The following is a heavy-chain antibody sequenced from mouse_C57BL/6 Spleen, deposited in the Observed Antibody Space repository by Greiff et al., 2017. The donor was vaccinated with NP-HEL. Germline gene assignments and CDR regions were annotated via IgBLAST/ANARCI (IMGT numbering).Heavy chain of an antibody. CDR1: GFTFSDYG. J-gene: IGHJ2*01. CDR3: AGDYGHYFDY. CDR2: ISSGSSTI. Sequence: EVQRVESGGGLVKPGGSLKLSCAASGFTFSDYGMHWVRQAPETGLEWVAYISSGSSTIYYADTVKGRFTISRDNAKNTLFLQMTSLRSEDTAMYYCAGDYGHYFDYWGQGTTLTVSS. V-gene: IGHV5-17*01. D-gene: IGHD2-4*01.